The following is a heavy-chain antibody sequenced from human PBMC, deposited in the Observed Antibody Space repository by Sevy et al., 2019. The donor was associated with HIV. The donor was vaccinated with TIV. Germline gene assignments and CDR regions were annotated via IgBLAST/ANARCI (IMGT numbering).Heavy chain of an antibody. CDR1: GDSVSSNRAA. Sequence: QSQTLSLTCVISGDSVSSNRAAWNWIRQSPSRGLEWLGRTYYRSKWYTDYAVSVKSRITINPDTSKNQVSLQLNSVTPEDTAVYYCTRGAHSLDYWVQGTLVTVSS. CDR2: TYYRSKWYT. V-gene: IGHV6-1*01. J-gene: IGHJ4*02. D-gene: IGHD2-15*01. CDR3: TRGAHSLDY.